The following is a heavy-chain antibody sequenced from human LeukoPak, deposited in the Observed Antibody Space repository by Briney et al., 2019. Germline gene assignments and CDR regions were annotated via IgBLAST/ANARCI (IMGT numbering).Heavy chain of an antibody. CDR1: GFTFDDHG. V-gene: IGHV3-9*01. Sequence: PGGSLRLSCAASGFTFDDHGMHWVRQAPGKGLEWVSGISWSSGIIGYADSVKDRFTISRDNSRNTLYLQMNSLRAEDTAVYYCAKDDYDYYDSSRYKGKPFMDYWGQGTLVTVSS. CDR2: ISWSSGII. D-gene: IGHD3-22*01. CDR3: AKDDYDYYDSSRYKGKPFMDY. J-gene: IGHJ4*02.